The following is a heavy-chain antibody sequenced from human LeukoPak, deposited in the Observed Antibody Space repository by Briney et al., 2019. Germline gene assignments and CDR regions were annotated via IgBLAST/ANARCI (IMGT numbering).Heavy chain of an antibody. CDR3: ARAIMILGVPPGDY. Sequence: GASVKVSCKASGYTFSGYYIHWVRQAPGQGLEWMGWINPNSGGTNSAQKFQGRVTMTRDTSIFTAYMELSSLRSDDTALYNCARAIMILGVPPGDYLGQGSLVTVSS. D-gene: IGHD3-3*01. CDR1: GYTFSGYY. CDR2: INPNSGGT. V-gene: IGHV1-2*02. J-gene: IGHJ4*02.